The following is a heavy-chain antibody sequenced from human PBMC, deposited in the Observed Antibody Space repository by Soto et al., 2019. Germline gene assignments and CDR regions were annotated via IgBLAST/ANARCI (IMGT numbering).Heavy chain of an antibody. CDR3: ASGLIAVAGPNDAFDI. CDR2: ISGSGGST. J-gene: IGHJ3*02. Sequence: PGGSLRLSCAASGFTFSSYAMSWVRQAPGKGLEWVSAISGSGGSTYYADSVKGRFTISRDNSKNTLYLQMNSLRAEDTAVYYCASGLIAVAGPNDAFDIWGQGTMVTVSS. D-gene: IGHD6-19*01. V-gene: IGHV3-23*01. CDR1: GFTFSSYA.